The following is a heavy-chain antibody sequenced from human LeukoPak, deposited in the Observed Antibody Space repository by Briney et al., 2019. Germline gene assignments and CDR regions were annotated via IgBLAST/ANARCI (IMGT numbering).Heavy chain of an antibody. CDR1: GLTFSSYW. Sequence: HAGGSLRLSCAPSGLTFSSYWMHWVRHAPGKGLVWVSRIKSDGSTRYADSVKGRFTISRHNAKNTVSLQMNSLRAEDTGVYYCARAPSEIGGYYPEYFRHWGQGTLVTVSP. CDR3: ARAPSEIGGYYPEYFRH. D-gene: IGHD3-22*01. CDR2: IKSDGST. V-gene: IGHV3-74*01. J-gene: IGHJ1*01.